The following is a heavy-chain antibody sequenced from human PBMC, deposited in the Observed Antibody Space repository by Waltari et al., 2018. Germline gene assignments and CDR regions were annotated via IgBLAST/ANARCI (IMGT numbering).Heavy chain of an antibody. V-gene: IGHV4-34*01. D-gene: IGHD3-3*01. J-gene: IGHJ6*03. Sequence: VQLQQWGAGLLKPSETLSLTCAVYGGSFSGYYWSWIRQPPGKGLEWIGEINHSGSTNYNPSLKSRVTISVDTSKNQFSLKLSSVTAADTAVYYCARVTRDFWSGSYYMDVWGKGTTVTISS. CDR1: GGSFSGYY. CDR2: INHSGST. CDR3: ARVTRDFWSGSYYMDV.